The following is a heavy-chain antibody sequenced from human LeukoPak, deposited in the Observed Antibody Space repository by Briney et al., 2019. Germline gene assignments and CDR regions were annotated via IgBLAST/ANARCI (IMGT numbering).Heavy chain of an antibody. CDR3: ARDQVFDS. J-gene: IGHJ5*01. V-gene: IGHV3-66*01. CDR1: GFTVSSNY. Sequence: PGGSLRLSCAASGFTVSSNYMSWVRQAPGEGLEWVSVIYSGGSTYYADSVKGRFTISRDSSKNTLYLQMTSLRATDTAVYYCARDQVFDSWGQGTLVTVSS. CDR2: IYSGGST.